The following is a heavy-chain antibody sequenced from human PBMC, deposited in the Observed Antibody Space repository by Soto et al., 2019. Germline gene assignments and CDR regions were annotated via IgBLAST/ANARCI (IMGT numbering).Heavy chain of an antibody. J-gene: IGHJ4*02. Sequence: QVQLVESGGGVVQPGRSLRLSCAASGFTFSSYGMHWVRQAPGKGLEWVAVISYDGSNKYYADSVKGRFTISRDNSKNTLYLQMNSLRAEDTAVYYCAKGCSSTSCPADYWGQGTLVTVSS. CDR1: GFTFSSYG. CDR3: AKGCSSTSCPADY. V-gene: IGHV3-30*18. CDR2: ISYDGSNK. D-gene: IGHD2-2*01.